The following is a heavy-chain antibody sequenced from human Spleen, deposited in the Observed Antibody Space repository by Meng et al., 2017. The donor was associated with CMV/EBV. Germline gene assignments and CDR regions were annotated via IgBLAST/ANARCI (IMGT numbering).Heavy chain of an antibody. CDR1: GYTFTGYY. CDR2: MNPNSGNT. V-gene: IGHV1-8*03. CDR3: ARDGALTMFEVPKVGSDYYYNMDV. J-gene: IGHJ6*02. Sequence: ASVKVSCKASGYTFTGYYIHWVRQAPGQGLEWMGWMNPNSGNTGYAQRFQGRVTITRDTSISTAYMELSSLRSEDTAVYYCARDGALTMFEVPKVGSDYYYNMDVWGQGTTVTVSS. D-gene: IGHD3-3*01.